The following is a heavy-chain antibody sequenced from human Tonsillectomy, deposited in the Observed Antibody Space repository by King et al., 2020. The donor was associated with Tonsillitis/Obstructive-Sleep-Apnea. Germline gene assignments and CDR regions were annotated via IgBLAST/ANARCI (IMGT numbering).Heavy chain of an antibody. CDR1: GYTFTSQW. Sequence: EWQLVQSGAEVKKPGESLKIACKGSGYTFTSQWIGWVRQMPGKGLEWVGIIFPGDSKTRYSPSFQGQVTISADKSINTAYLQYSSLRASDTAIYYCARLPYFDLWSGPFFDYWGQGTLVTVSS. V-gene: IGHV5-51*01. CDR2: IFPGDSKT. D-gene: IGHD3-3*01. J-gene: IGHJ4*02. CDR3: ARLPYFDLWSGPFFDY.